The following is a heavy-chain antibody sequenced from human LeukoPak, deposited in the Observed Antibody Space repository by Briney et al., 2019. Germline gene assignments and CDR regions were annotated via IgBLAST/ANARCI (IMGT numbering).Heavy chain of an antibody. CDR2: ISWNSGSI. CDR3: AKDMRSIAVAGASIDY. J-gene: IGHJ4*02. Sequence: GGSLRLSCAASGFTFDDYAMHWVRQAPGKGLEWVSGISWNSGSIGYADSAKGRFTISRDNAKNSLYLQMNSLRAEDTALYYCAKDMRSIAVAGASIDYWGQGTLVTVSS. V-gene: IGHV3-9*01. CDR1: GFTFDDYA. D-gene: IGHD6-19*01.